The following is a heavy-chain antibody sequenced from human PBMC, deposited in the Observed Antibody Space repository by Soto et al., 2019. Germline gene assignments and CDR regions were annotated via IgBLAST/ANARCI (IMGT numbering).Heavy chain of an antibody. D-gene: IGHD2-2*01. CDR3: ARNRNTQIVVVPAAMEH. CDR2: ISSSSSYI. J-gene: IGHJ4*02. CDR1: GFTFSSYS. V-gene: IGHV3-21*01. Sequence: EVQLVESGGGLVKPGGSLRLSCAASGFTFSSYSMNWVRQAPGKGLEWVSSISSSSSYIYYADSVKGRFTISRDNAKNSLYLQMNSLRAEDTAVYYCARNRNTQIVVVPAAMEHWGQGTLVTVSS.